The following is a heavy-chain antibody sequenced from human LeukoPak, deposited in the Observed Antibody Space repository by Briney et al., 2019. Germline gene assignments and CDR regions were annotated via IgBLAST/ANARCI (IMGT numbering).Heavy chain of an antibody. CDR3: GRDSRYFDWLRPGGAFDI. CDR2: IYHSGST. CDR1: GYSISSGYY. V-gene: IGHV4-38-2*02. J-gene: IGHJ3*02. D-gene: IGHD3-9*01. Sequence: PSETLSLTCTVSGYSISSGYYWGWIRQPPGKGLEWIGRIYHSGSTYYNPSLKSRVTISVDTSKNQFSLKLSSVTAADTAVYYCGRDSRYFDWLRPGGAFDIWGQGTMVTVSS.